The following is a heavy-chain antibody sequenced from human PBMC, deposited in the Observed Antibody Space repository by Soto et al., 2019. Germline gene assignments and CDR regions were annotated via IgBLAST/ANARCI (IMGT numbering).Heavy chain of an antibody. CDR1: GYTFTSYG. CDR3: ARDRGNYYDSSGYYGWDY. D-gene: IGHD3-22*01. J-gene: IGHJ4*02. Sequence: SVKVSCKASGYTFTSYGISWVRQAPGQGLEWMGRIIPILGTANYAQKFQGRVTITADESTSTAYMELSSLRSEDTAVYYCARDRGNYYDSSGYYGWDYWGQGTLVTVSS. CDR2: IIPILGTA. V-gene: IGHV1-69*11.